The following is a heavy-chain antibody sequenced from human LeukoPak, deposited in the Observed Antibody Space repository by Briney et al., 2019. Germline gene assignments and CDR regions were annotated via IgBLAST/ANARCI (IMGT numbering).Heavy chain of an antibody. Sequence: ASVKVSCKASGYTSTAYYIHWVRQAPGQGLEWMGWINPNSGGTDYAQRFQGRVTMTGDTSISTAYMDLSRLRSDDTAVYYCARGYNWNYFDYWGQGTLVTVSS. CDR1: GYTSTAYY. CDR2: INPNSGGT. J-gene: IGHJ4*02. CDR3: ARGYNWNYFDY. D-gene: IGHD1-20*01. V-gene: IGHV1-2*02.